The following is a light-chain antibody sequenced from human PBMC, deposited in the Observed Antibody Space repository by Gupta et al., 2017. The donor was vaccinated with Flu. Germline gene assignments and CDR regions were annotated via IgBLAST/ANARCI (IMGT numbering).Light chain of an antibody. Sequence: SSELTQPFSVSVALGPTATITCGGTNIATRNVHWYQQKPGQAPVLIIYRNNNRPSGVPERFSGSKSENTAALTITGAQAGEEADYYCHAWDSFTASVFGGGTKVTVL. V-gene: IGLV3-9*01. CDR1: NIATRN. CDR2: RNN. CDR3: HAWDSFTASV. J-gene: IGLJ3*02.